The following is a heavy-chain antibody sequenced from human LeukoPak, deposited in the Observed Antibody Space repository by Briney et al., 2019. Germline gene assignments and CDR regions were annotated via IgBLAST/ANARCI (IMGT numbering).Heavy chain of an antibody. CDR2: MNPNSGNT. CDR1: GYTFTSYD. J-gene: IGHJ4*02. CDR3: ARGRRYSSGWPSFDY. Sequence: GASVKVSCKASGYTFTSYDINWVRQATGQGLEWMGWMNPNSGNTGYAQKFQGRVTMTRNISISTAYMELSSLRSEDTAVYYCARGRRYSSGWPSFDYWGQGTLVTVSS. D-gene: IGHD6-19*01. V-gene: IGHV1-8*01.